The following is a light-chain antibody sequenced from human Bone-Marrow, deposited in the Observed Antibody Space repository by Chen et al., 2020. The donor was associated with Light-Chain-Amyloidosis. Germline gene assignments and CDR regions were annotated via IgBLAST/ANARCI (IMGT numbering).Light chain of an antibody. Sequence: SYVLTQPSSVSVAPGQTATIACGGNNIGSTSVHWYQQTPGQAPLLVVFDVSDRPSGIPELLSGSNSGNTATLTSSRVEAGDEADYYCQVWDRSSDRPVFGGGTKLTVL. CDR3: QVWDRSSDRPV. V-gene: IGLV3-21*02. J-gene: IGLJ3*02. CDR2: DVS. CDR1: NIGSTS.